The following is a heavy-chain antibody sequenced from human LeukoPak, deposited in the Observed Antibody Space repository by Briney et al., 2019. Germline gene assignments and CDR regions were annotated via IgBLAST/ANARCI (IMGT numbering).Heavy chain of an antibody. Sequence: SGGSLRLSCVVSGFTASSNYMSWVRQAPGKGLEWVSVIYSGGSTYYADSVKGRFTISRDNSKNTLYLQMNSLRAEDTAVYYCASGSGSYRTPYYYMDVWGTGTTVTVSS. D-gene: IGHD3-10*01. V-gene: IGHV3-53*01. CDR3: ASGSGSYRTPYYYMDV. CDR1: GFTASSNY. J-gene: IGHJ6*03. CDR2: IYSGGST.